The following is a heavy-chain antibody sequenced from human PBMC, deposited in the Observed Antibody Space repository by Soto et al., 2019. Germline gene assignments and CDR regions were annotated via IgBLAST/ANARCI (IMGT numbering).Heavy chain of an antibody. CDR1: GGSFRGYY. CDR3: ARLWSSNEGSS. V-gene: IGHV4-34*01. CDR2: INHSGGT. J-gene: IGHJ4*02. Sequence: SETLSLTCAVHGGSFRGYYWSWIRQPPGKGLEWIGEINHSGGTNYNPSLKSRVSISVDASKNQLSLQLTSVTAADTAVYYCARLWSSNEGSSWGQGTLVTSPQ. D-gene: IGHD3-10*01.